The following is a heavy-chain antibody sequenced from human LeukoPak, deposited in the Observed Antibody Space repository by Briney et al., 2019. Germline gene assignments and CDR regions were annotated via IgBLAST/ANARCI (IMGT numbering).Heavy chain of an antibody. CDR3: AREITVAGKEGAFDI. CDR1: GFTFSGYY. CDR2: ISSSGAYR. V-gene: IGHV3-11*05. Sequence: GGSLRLSCSASGFTFSGYYMSWIRQAPGKGLEWVSYISSSGAYRNHADSVKGRFTISRDNAKNSLYLQMNSLRAEDTAIYYCAREITVAGKEGAFDIWGPGTMLTVSS. J-gene: IGHJ3*02. D-gene: IGHD6-19*01.